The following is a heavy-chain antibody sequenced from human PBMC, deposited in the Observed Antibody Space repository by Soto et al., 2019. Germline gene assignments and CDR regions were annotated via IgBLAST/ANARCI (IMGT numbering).Heavy chain of an antibody. J-gene: IGHJ4*02. D-gene: IGHD2-21*02. Sequence: GGSLRLSCAASGFTFSSYGMHWVRQAPGKGLEWVAVIWYDGSNKYYADSVKGRFTISRDNYKNTLYLQMNSQRAEDTAVYYCARDENGGDVEYYFYYWGQGTLVTVSS. CDR2: IWYDGSNK. CDR1: GFTFSSYG. V-gene: IGHV3-33*01. CDR3: ARDENGGDVEYYFYY.